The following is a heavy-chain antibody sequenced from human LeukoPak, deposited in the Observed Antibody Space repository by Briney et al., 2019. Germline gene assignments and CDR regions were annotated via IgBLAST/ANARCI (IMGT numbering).Heavy chain of an antibody. CDR2: IWYDGSNK. CDR3: AKQWLVGGSLDY. J-gene: IGHJ4*02. Sequence: GGSLRLSCAASGFTFINYAMTWVRQAPGKGLEWVAVIWYDGSNKHYADSVKGRFTISRDNSKNMLYLQMNSLRAEDTAAYYCAKQWLVGGSLDYWGQGTLVTVSS. CDR1: GFTFINYA. V-gene: IGHV3-33*06. D-gene: IGHD6-19*01.